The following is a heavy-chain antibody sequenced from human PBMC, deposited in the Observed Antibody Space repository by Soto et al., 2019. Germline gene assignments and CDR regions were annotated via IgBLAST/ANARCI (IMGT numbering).Heavy chain of an antibody. CDR1: GDSVSSNSAV. CDR2: TYYRSKWYY. D-gene: IGHD1-26*01. V-gene: IGHV6-1*01. J-gene: IGHJ4*01. CDR3: GRGYQHSGRFFDY. Sequence: PSQTLSLTCAITGDSVSSNSAVWSWVRHSPSRGLEWLGRTYYRSKWYYEYAVSVRGRITINPDTSKNQYSLQLNSVTPEDTAVYFCGRGYQHSGRFFDYSCQGTLVTVSS.